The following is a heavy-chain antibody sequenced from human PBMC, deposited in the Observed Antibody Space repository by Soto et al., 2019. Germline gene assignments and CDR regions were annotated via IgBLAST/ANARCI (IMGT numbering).Heavy chain of an antibody. J-gene: IGHJ6*02. CDR2: ISGYNGNT. Sequence: QVRLVQSGSEVKKLGASVKVSCKSSDNTFTHYGINWVRQAPGQGLEWMGWISGYNGNTKYEQKFQDRVTMTADTSTRTAFMEVRSLTSDDTGVYFCAATGGNYFGLDVWGQGTTVTVSS. D-gene: IGHD2-8*02. V-gene: IGHV1-18*01. CDR3: AATGGNYFGLDV. CDR1: DNTFTHYG.